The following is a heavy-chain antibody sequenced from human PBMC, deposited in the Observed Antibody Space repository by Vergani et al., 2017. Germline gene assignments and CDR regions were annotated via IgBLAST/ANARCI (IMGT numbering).Heavy chain of an antibody. Sequence: QMQLQESGPGLVKASETLSLTCTVSGDSIISRSYYWGWIRQPPGKGLEWIGSIYNRGNGESSSSLKSRVTISAETSKNQFSLRLTSVTAADTAVSYCASGKYYSDSTSHFRGRYFDVWGRGTLVTVPS. D-gene: IGHD3-16*01. CDR1: GDSIISRSYY. V-gene: IGHV4-39*01. CDR2: IYNRGNG. CDR3: ASGKYYSDSTSHFRGRYFDV. J-gene: IGHJ2*01.